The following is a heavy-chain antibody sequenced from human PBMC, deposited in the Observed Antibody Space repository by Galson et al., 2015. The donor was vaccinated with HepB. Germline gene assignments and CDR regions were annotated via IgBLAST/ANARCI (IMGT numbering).Heavy chain of an antibody. CDR2: IYSGGST. D-gene: IGHD3-10*01. J-gene: IGHJ4*02. V-gene: IGHV3-66*01. CDR3: VRDRTYKGGNFFDF. CDR1: GFTVSSNY. Sequence: SLRLSCAASGFTVSSNYMSWVRQAPGKGLEWVSVIYSGGSTYYADSVKGRFTISRDNSKNTLYLQMNSLRAEDTAVYYCVRDRTYKGGNFFDFWGQGALVTVSS.